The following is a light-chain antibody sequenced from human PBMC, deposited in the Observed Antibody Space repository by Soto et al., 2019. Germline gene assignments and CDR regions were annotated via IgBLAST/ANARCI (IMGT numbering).Light chain of an antibody. CDR3: QQRSNWPIT. CDR2: DAS. V-gene: IGKV3-11*01. CDR1: QSVSSN. J-gene: IGKJ5*01. Sequence: EIGMTQYPETLSVSTGERATLSCRASQSVSSNLAWYQQKPGQAPRLLIYDASSRPTDIPARFSGSGSGTDFTLTIGSLEPEDFALYYCQQRSNWPITLGQGTLLEI.